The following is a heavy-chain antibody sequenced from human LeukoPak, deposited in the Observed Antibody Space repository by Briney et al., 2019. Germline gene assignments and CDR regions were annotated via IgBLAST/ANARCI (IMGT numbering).Heavy chain of an antibody. Sequence: SETLSLTCAVYGGSFSGYYWSWIRQPPGKGLEWIGEINHSGSTNYNPSLKSRVTISVDTSKNRFSLKLSSVTAADTAVYYCARDRPTLGYCTNGVCSNFDYWGQGTLVTVSS. V-gene: IGHV4-34*01. CDR2: INHSGST. D-gene: IGHD2-8*01. CDR1: GGSFSGYY. J-gene: IGHJ4*02. CDR3: ARDRPTLGYCTNGVCSNFDY.